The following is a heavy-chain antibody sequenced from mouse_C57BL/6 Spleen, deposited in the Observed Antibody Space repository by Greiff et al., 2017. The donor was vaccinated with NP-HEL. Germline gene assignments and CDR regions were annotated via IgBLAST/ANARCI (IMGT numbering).Heavy chain of an antibody. CDR1: GYTFTSYW. CDR2: IDPSDSYT. CDR3: ARNDGYYVTSSGFAY. D-gene: IGHD2-3*01. J-gene: IGHJ3*01. Sequence: QVQLQQPGAELVRPGTSVKLSCKASGYTFTSYWMHWVKQRPGQGLEWIGVIDPSDSYTNYNQKFKGKATLTGDTSSSTAYMQLSSLTSEDAAVYYCARNDGYYVTSSGFAYWGQGTLVTVSA. V-gene: IGHV1-59*01.